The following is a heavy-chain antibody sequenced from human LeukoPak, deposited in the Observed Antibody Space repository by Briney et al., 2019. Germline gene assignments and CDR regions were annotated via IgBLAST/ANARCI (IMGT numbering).Heavy chain of an antibody. V-gene: IGHV4-39*07. CDR2: IYCSGST. D-gene: IGHD6-19*01. CDR3: ARDSTHFYSSGWYGDSGWFDP. Sequence: SETLSLTCTVSGGSISSSSYYWGWIRQPPGKGLEWIGSIYCSGSTYYNPSLKSRVTISVDTSKNQFSLKLSSVTAADTAVYYCARDSTHFYSSGWYGDSGWFDPWGQGTLVTVSS. J-gene: IGHJ5*02. CDR1: GGSISSSSYY.